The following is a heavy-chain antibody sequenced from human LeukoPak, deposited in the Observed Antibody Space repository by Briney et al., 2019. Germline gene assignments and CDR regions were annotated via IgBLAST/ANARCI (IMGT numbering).Heavy chain of an antibody. Sequence: GGSLRLSCAASGFTFSTYAMHWVRQAPGKGLEWVAVIPYDGSNKYYADSVKGRFTISRENSKNRLYLQMNSLRAEDTAVYYCARAEGYGGELDSWGQGTMVTVSS. CDR3: ARAEGYGGELDS. D-gene: IGHD4-23*01. J-gene: IGHJ3*01. V-gene: IGHV3-30*04. CDR1: GFTFSTYA. CDR2: IPYDGSNK.